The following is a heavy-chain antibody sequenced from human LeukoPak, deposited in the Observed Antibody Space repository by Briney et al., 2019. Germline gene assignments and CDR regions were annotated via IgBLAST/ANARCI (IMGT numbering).Heavy chain of an antibody. J-gene: IGHJ4*02. CDR3: ARGVDDSSGPNLFAWDY. CDR2: IIPIFGTA. CDR1: GGTFSSYA. V-gene: IGHV1-69*13. D-gene: IGHD3-22*01. Sequence: GASVKDSCKASGGTFSSYAISWVRQALGQGLEWMGGIIPIFGTANYAQKFQGRVTITADESTSTAYMELSSLRSEDTAVYYCARGVDDSSGPNLFAWDYWGQGTLVTVSS.